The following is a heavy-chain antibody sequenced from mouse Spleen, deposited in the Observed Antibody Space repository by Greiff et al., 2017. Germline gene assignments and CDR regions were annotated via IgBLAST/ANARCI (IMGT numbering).Heavy chain of an antibody. J-gene: IGHJ4*01. CDR3: ARSDSYSSMDY. V-gene: IGHV1-64*01. CDR2: IHPNSGST. CDR1: GYTFTSYW. Sequence: VQLQQPGAELVKPGASVKLSCKASGYTFTSYWMHWVKQRPGQGLEWIGMIHPNSGSTNYNEKFKSKATLTVDKSSSTAYMQLSSLTSEDSAVYYCARSDSYSSMDYWGQGTSVTVSS.